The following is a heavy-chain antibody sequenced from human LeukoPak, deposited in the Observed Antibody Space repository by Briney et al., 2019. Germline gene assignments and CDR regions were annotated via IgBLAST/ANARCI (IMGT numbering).Heavy chain of an antibody. D-gene: IGHD5-12*01. CDR1: GFTFNTYG. CDR2: IRYDGSIK. Sequence: GGTLRLSCAASGFTFNTYGIHWVRQAPGKGLEWVAFIRYDGSIKYYADSVKGRFTISRDNSKNTLYLQMNSLRAEDTALYYCARDTVKVTTIRRVPHYMDVWGKGTTVTISS. CDR3: ARDTVKVTTIRRVPHYMDV. J-gene: IGHJ6*03. V-gene: IGHV3-30*02.